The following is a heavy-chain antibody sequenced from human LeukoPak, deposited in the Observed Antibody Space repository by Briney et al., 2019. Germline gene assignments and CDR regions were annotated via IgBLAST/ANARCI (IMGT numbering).Heavy chain of an antibody. CDR3: ARTYCSGGSCGAFDI. V-gene: IGHV3-30*04. CDR1: GFTFSSYA. Sequence: GGSLRLSCAASGFTFSSYAMHWVRQAPGKGLEWVAVISYDGSNKYYADSVKGRFTTSRDDSKNTLYLQMNSLRAEDTAVYYCARTYCSGGSCGAFDIWGQGTMVTVSS. CDR2: ISYDGSNK. D-gene: IGHD2-15*01. J-gene: IGHJ3*02.